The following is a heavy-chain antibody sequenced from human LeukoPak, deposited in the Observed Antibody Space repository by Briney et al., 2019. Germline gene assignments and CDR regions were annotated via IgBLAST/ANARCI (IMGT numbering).Heavy chain of an antibody. CDR2: INHSGST. V-gene: IGHV4-34*01. CDR1: XXSFSGYY. Sequence: PSXTLSLTCXXYXXSFSGYYXSWIRQPPGKGLEWIGEINHSGSTNYNPSLKSRVTISVDTSKNQFSLKLSSVTAADTAVYYCARGVCGGDCPYYFDYWGQGTLVTVSS. J-gene: IGHJ4*02. D-gene: IGHD2-21*02. CDR3: ARGVCGGDCPYYFDY.